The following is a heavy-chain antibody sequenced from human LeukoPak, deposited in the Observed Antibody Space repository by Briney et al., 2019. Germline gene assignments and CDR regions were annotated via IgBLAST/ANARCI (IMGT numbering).Heavy chain of an antibody. V-gene: IGHV3-21*01. CDR3: AREVSEGFDF. CDR1: GFTFSGYS. D-gene: IGHD3-22*01. Sequence: GGSLRLSCTASGFTFSGYSMNWIRQAPGEGLEWVSSFGTRSTSVYHAGSVKGRFAISRDNAKNSLYLQMNSLRAEDTALYYCAREVSEGFDFWGQGTLVTVSS. CDR2: FGTRSTSV. J-gene: IGHJ4*02.